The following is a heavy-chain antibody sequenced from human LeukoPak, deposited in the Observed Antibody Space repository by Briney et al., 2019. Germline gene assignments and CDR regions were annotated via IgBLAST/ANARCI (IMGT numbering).Heavy chain of an antibody. J-gene: IGHJ3*02. V-gene: IGHV4-34*09. CDR1: GGSFSGYY. CDR2: INHSGST. D-gene: IGHD6-6*01. Sequence: PSETLSLTCAVYGGSFSGYYWSWFRQPPPKGLEWIGEINHSGSTNYNPSLKSRVTISVDTSKNQFSLKLSSVTAADTAVYYCARDVSEYSSPHAFDIWGQGTMVTVSS. CDR3: ARDVSEYSSPHAFDI.